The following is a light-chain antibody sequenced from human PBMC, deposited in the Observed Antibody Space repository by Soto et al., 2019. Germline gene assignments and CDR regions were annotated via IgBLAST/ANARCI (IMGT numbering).Light chain of an antibody. V-gene: IGLV2-8*01. Sequence: QSALTQPPSPSGSPGQSVTISCTGTSSDVGGYNYVSWYQQHPGTAPQLMIYEVSKRPSGVPDRFSGSKSGNTASLTVSGLQAEDEADYYCSSYAGSNNVEVFGGGTKLTVL. J-gene: IGLJ3*02. CDR3: SSYAGSNNVEV. CDR1: SSDVGGYNY. CDR2: EVS.